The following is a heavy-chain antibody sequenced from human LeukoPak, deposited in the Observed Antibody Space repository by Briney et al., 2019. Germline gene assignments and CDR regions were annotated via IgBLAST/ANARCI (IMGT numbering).Heavy chain of an antibody. J-gene: IGHJ4*02. CDR1: GYTLTELS. CDR3: ATDLDSGRPGYFDY. Sequence: SVKLSCTVSGYTLTELSMHWVRQAPGKGLEWMGGFDPEDGETIYAQKFQGRVTMTEDTSTDTAYMELSSLRSEDTAVYYCATDLDSGRPGYFDYWGQGTLVTVSS. V-gene: IGHV1-24*01. D-gene: IGHD1-26*01. CDR2: FDPEDGET.